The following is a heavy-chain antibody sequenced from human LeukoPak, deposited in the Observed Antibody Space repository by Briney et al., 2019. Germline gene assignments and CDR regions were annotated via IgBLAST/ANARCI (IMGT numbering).Heavy chain of an antibody. Sequence: ASVKVSCTASGYTFTSYGISWVRQAPGQGLEWMGGISAYNGNTNYAQKLQGRVTMTTDTSTSTAYMELRSLRSDDTAVYYCARFRGEQYYYGMDVWGKGTTVTVSS. CDR1: GYTFTSYG. J-gene: IGHJ6*04. CDR2: ISAYNGNT. CDR3: ARFRGEQYYYGMDV. V-gene: IGHV1-18*04. D-gene: IGHD3-16*01.